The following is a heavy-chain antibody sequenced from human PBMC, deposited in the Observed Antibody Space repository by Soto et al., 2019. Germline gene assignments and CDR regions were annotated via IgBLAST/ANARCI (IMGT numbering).Heavy chain of an antibody. CDR1: GGSFSGYY. Sequence: SETLSLTCAVYGGSFSGYYWSWIRQPPGKGLEWIGEINHSGSTNYNPPLKSRVTISVDTSKNQFSLKLSSVTAADTAVYYCARGVKRATMIVVVIPNFDYWGQGTLVTVSS. CDR2: INHSGST. V-gene: IGHV4-34*01. CDR3: ARGVKRATMIVVVIPNFDY. D-gene: IGHD3-22*01. J-gene: IGHJ4*02.